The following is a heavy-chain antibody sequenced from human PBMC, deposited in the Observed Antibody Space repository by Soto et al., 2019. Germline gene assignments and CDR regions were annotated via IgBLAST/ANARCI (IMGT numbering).Heavy chain of an antibody. V-gene: IGHV3-23*01. CDR2: ILNTGGDA. CDR3: AKASGESYPGSRVFDS. CDR1: GFTFSGYA. D-gene: IGHD3-10*01. J-gene: IGHJ4*02. Sequence: PGGSLRLSCAASGFTFSGYAMSWVRQAPGTGLEWVSVILNTGGDALYADSVEGRFTISRDNFKNTLYLQMNSLRAEDAAIYYCAKASGESYPGSRVFDSWGQGTRVTVS.